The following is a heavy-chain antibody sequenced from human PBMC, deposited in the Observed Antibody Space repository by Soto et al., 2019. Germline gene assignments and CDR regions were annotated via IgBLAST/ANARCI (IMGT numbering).Heavy chain of an antibody. CDR1: GFIFSSYS. CDR2: TSTSGTYK. D-gene: IGHD2-21*02. J-gene: IGHJ4*02. CDR3: ARAYCGGDCYSDFDY. V-gene: IGHV3-21*01. Sequence: GSLRLSCSASGFIFSSYSMNWVRQAPGKGLEWVSSTSTSGTYKYYADSVKGRFTISRDNARDSLYLQMNSLRAEDTAVYYCARAYCGGDCYSDFDYWGQGTLVTVSS.